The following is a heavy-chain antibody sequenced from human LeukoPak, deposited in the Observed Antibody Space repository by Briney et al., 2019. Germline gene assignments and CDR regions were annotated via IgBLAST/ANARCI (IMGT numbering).Heavy chain of an antibody. CDR3: TKDRRGYDQAIDY. J-gene: IGHJ4*02. V-gene: IGHV3-23*01. CDR2: SGSGYST. CDR1: GFTFSAYA. Sequence: PGGSLRLSRAASGFTFSAYAMSWVRQAPGKGLEWVSTSGSGYSTYYADSVKGRFTISRDNSKNTLYLQMNSLRAEDTAVYYCTKDRRGYDQAIDYWGQGTLVIVSS. D-gene: IGHD5-12*01.